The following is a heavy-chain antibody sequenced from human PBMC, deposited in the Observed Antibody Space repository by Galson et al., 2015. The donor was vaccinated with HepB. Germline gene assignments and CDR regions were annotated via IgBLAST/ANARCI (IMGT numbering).Heavy chain of an antibody. V-gene: IGHV4-61*02. CDR3: ASVAPNYDSSGYYLYYFDY. Sequence: TLSLTCTVSGGSISSGSYYWSWIRQPAGKGLEWIGRIYTSGSTNYNPSLKSRVTISVDTSKNQFSLKLSSVTAADTAVYYCASVAPNYDSSGYYLYYFDYWGQGTLVTVSS. CDR1: GGSISSGSYY. CDR2: IYTSGST. D-gene: IGHD3-22*01. J-gene: IGHJ4*02.